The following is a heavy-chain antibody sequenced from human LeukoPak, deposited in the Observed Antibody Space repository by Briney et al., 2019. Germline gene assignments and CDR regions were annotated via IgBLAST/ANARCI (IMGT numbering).Heavy chain of an antibody. J-gene: IGHJ4*02. CDR2: LKQDGSAS. Sequence: GGSLRLSCAASGFTFSSYWMAWVRHAPGKGLECVASLKQDGSASYYVDSVKGRFTISRDNAQNSLYLHMNSLRAEDTAVYFCARVFSWGYFDYWGQGTLVTISS. CDR3: ARVFSWGYFDY. CDR1: GFTFSSYW. D-gene: IGHD6-13*01. V-gene: IGHV3-7*05.